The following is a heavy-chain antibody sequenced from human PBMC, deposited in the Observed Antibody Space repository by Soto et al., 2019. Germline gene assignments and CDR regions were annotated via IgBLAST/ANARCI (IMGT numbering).Heavy chain of an antibody. V-gene: IGHV1-8*01. CDR2: MYPNSGNT. CDR3: AGEKVGTTGIDF. Sequence: QAQLVQSGAEVKKPGASVKVSCKASGYTFTGYDINWVRQATGQGLEWMGWMYPNSGNTGYAQNFQGIVTMTRDKSITTAYMELTSLRDDDSAVYYCAGEKVGTTGIDFWGQGALVTVSS. D-gene: IGHD1-26*01. J-gene: IGHJ4*02. CDR1: GYTFTGYD.